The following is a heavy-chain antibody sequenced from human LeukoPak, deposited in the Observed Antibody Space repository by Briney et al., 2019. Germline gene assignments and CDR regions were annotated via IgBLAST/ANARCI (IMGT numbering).Heavy chain of an antibody. CDR2: VYTSGST. D-gene: IGHD3-10*01. CDR3: AREITMVRGAKDHDAFDI. V-gene: IGHV4-4*07. J-gene: IGHJ3*02. CDR1: GGSISSYY. Sequence: SETLSLTCTVSGGSISSYYWSWIRQPAGKTLEWIGRVYTSGSTSYNPSLKSRVTMSVDTSKNQFSLKLSSVTAADTAVYYCAREITMVRGAKDHDAFDIWGQGTMATVSS.